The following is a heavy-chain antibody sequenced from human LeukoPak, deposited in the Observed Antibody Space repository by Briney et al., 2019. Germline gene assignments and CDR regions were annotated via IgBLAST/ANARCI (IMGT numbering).Heavy chain of an antibody. CDR2: ISSSSSYI. CDR3: ARGDSVVTARLDY. J-gene: IGHJ4*02. V-gene: IGHV3-21*01. CDR1: GFTFSSYS. D-gene: IGHD2-21*02. Sequence: GGSLRLSCAASGFTFSSYSMNWVRQAPGKGLEWVSSISSSSSYIYYADSVKGRFTISRDNAKNSLYLQMNSLRAEDTAVYYCARGDSVVTARLDYWGQGTLVTVSS.